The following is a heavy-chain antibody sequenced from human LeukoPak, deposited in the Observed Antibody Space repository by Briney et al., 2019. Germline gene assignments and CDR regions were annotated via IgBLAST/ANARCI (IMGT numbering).Heavy chain of an antibody. CDR2: ISSSGSTI. Sequence: GETLRLSCAASGFTFSSHGMNWVRQAPGKGLEWVSYISSSGSTIYYADSVKGRFTISRDNAKNSLYLQMNSLRAEDTAVYYCARERRYFDWYTNWFDPWGQGTLVTVSS. D-gene: IGHD3-9*01. CDR3: ARERRYFDWYTNWFDP. CDR1: GFTFSSHG. J-gene: IGHJ5*02. V-gene: IGHV3-48*04.